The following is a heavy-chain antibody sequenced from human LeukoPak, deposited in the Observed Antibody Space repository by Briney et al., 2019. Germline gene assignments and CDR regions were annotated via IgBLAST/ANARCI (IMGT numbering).Heavy chain of an antibody. CDR3: ARDQRFRAFDI. Sequence: GGSLRLSCVASGFTFTTYSMNWVRQAPGKGLEWISNINVDSTAMYYVDSVKGRFTISRDNAKSSVFLQMNSLRAEDTAVYYCARDQRFRAFDIWGQGTMVTVSS. D-gene: IGHD3-10*01. V-gene: IGHV3-48*01. J-gene: IGHJ3*02. CDR2: INVDSTAM. CDR1: GFTFTTYS.